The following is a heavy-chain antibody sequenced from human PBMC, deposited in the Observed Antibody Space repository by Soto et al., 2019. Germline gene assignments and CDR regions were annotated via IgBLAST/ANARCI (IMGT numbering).Heavy chain of an antibody. D-gene: IGHD3-22*01. V-gene: IGHV4-59*08. J-gene: IGHJ4*02. CDR1: GGSIRSYY. Sequence: PSETLSLTCTVSGGSIRSYYWGWIRQPPGKGLEWIGYIYYSGSTNYNPSLKSRLTISVDTSKNQFSLKLSSVTAADTAVYYCARSDHYSYDSRCYWDYWGQGTLVTVPQ. CDR3: ARSDHYSYDSRCYWDY. CDR2: IYYSGST.